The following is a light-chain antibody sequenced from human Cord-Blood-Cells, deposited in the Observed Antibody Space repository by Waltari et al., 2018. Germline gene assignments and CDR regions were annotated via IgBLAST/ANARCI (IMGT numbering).Light chain of an antibody. CDR2: DVS. Sequence: QSALTQPASVSGSPGQSITISCTGTSSDFGGYNYVSWYQQHPGKAPKLMIYDVSNRPSGVSKRYSGSKSSNTASLTISGLQAEDEADYYCSSYTSSSTYVFGTGTKVTVL. CDR3: SSYTSSSTYV. V-gene: IGLV2-14*01. CDR1: SSDFGGYNY. J-gene: IGLJ1*01.